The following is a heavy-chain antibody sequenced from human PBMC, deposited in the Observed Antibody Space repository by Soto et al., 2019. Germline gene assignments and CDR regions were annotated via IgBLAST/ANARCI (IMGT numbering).Heavy chain of an antibody. Sequence: LSLTCAVSGYSISSGYYWCWIRQPPGKGLEWIGSIYHSGSTYYNPSLKSRVTISVDTSKNQFSLKLSSVTAADTAVYYCARAITMVRGVTFHDYWGQGTLVTVSS. D-gene: IGHD3-10*01. V-gene: IGHV4-38-2*01. CDR1: GYSISSGYY. CDR3: ARAITMVRGVTFHDY. J-gene: IGHJ4*02. CDR2: IYHSGST.